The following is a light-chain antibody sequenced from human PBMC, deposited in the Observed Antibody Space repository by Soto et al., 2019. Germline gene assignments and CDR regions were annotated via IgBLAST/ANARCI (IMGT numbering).Light chain of an antibody. CDR3: QQYNSYPCT. CDR1: QSISSW. J-gene: IGKJ1*01. CDR2: DAS. V-gene: IGKV1-5*01. Sequence: DIQMTQSPSTLSASVGDRVTITCRARQSISSWLAWYQQKPGKAPKLLIYDASSLESGVPSRFSGSGSGTEFTLTITSLQPDDFATYYCQQYNSYPCTFGQGTKVEIK.